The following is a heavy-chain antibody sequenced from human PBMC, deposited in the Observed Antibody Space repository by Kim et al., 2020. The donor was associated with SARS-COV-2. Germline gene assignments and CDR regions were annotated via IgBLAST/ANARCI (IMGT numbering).Heavy chain of an antibody. CDR1: GDSMIDFF. D-gene: IGHD6-19*01. CDR3: ARGNGWHLF. CDR2: IHSSGRA. V-gene: IGHV4-59*01. Sequence: SETLSLTCNVSGDSMIDFFWSWIRQPPGRRLEWLGYIHSSGRANYNPSVKSRVTLSVDTSKSQFSLNLISVTAADTAIYYCARGNGWHLFWGQGTLGTVSS. J-gene: IGHJ4*02.